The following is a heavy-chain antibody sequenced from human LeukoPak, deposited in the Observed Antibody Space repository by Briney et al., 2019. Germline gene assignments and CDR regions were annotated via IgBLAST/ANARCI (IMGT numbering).Heavy chain of an antibody. D-gene: IGHD3-10*01. Sequence: PSETLSLTCTVSGGSISSYYWSWIRQPPGKGLEWIGYIYYSGSTNYNPSLKSRVTISVDTSKNQFSLKLNSATAADTAVYYCAREPHSMKYYYGSGSLAGILDVWGKGTTVTVSS. CDR2: IYYSGST. V-gene: IGHV4-59*01. CDR3: AREPHSMKYYYGSGSLAGILDV. J-gene: IGHJ6*04. CDR1: GGSISSYY.